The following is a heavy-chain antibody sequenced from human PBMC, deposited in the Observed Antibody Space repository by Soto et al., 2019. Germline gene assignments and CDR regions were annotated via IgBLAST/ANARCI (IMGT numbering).Heavy chain of an antibody. CDR1: GGTFRSYV. V-gene: IGHV1-69*12. D-gene: IGHD1-1*01. CDR2: IIPMYGTT. Sequence: QVQLVQSGAEVKKPGSSVKVSCKASGGTFRSYVTSWVRQAPGQGLEWLGGIIPMYGTTYYAQTFQGRVTIRADECTSTALMELSSLRSEDTAVYYCARIGTLDWIDDYWGQGTLVTVSS. J-gene: IGHJ4*02. CDR3: ARIGTLDWIDDY.